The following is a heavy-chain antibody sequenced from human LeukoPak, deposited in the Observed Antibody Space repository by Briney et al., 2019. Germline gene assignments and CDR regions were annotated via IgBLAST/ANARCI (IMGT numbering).Heavy chain of an antibody. J-gene: IGHJ4*02. CDR2: INPNSGTT. CDR3: ARSGRDALGIIDY. V-gene: IGHV1-2*02. CDR1: GYTFTGYY. D-gene: IGHD1-14*01. Sequence: GASVKVSCKASGYTFTGYYMHWVRQAPGQGLEWMGWINPNSGTTNYAQKFQGRVTMTRDTSIRTAYMELRRLTSDDTAVYYCARSGRDALGIIDYWGQGTLVTVSS.